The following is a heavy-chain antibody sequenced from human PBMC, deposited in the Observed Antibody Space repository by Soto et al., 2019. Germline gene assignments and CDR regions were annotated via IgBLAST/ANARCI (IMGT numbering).Heavy chain of an antibody. CDR1: GYSISSGFY. CDR2: IYYRGNT. D-gene: IGHD6-19*01. V-gene: IGHV4-38-2*02. Sequence: SETLSLTCSVSGYSISSGFYWDWIRQPPGKGLEWIGSIYYRGNTYYNPSHNGRVTISIDTSKNHFSLKLNSVTAADTAVYYCARGGWGFDYWGRGTLVTVSS. CDR3: ARGGWGFDY. J-gene: IGHJ4*02.